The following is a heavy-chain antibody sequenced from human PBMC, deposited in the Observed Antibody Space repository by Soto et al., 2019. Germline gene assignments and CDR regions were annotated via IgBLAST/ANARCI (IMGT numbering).Heavy chain of an antibody. D-gene: IGHD2-8*01. J-gene: IGHJ5*02. CDR3: VRVLSEDWFDP. CDR1: GYSISSGYF. V-gene: IGHV4-38-2*01. CDR2: IYYSGSK. Sequence: PSETLSLTCVVSGYSISSGYFWGWIRQPQGKALEFIGNIYYSGSKYYNPSLKSRASLSVETSNNQFSLKLSSVTVADTAVYYCVRVLSEDWFDPLGQGTLVTVSS.